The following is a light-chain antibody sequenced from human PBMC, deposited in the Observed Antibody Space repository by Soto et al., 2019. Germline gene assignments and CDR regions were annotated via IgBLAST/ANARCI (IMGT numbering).Light chain of an antibody. CDR1: SSDVGFYNS. CDR2: GVN. J-gene: IGLJ2*01. Sequence: QSALTQPTSASGSPGQSVNITCTGTSSDVGFYNSVSWFQQHPGKTPKLMIYGVNKRPSGVPDRFSGSKSGTTASLTVSGLQTEDEADYYCSSYGNGNLVIFGGGTKLTVL. V-gene: IGLV2-8*01. CDR3: SSYGNGNLVI.